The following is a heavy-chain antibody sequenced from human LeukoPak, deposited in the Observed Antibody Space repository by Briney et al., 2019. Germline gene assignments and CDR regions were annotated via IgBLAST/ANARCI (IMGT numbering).Heavy chain of an antibody. J-gene: IGHJ5*02. CDR2: ISYDGSNK. CDR3: ARDHRPS. V-gene: IGHV3-30-3*01. CDR1: GFTFSSYA. D-gene: IGHD6-6*01. Sequence: GGSLRLSCAASGFTFSSYAMHWVRQAPGKGLEWVAVISYDGSNKYYADSVKGRFTISRDNAKNSLYLQMNSLRAEDTAVYYCARDHRPSWGQGTLVTVSS.